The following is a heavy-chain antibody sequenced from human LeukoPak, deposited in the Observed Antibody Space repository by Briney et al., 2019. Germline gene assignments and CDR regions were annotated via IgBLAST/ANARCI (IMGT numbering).Heavy chain of an antibody. CDR3: ARDGYGDERNDY. Sequence: SAKVSCKASGGTFSSYAISWVRQAPGQGLEWMGRIIPILGIANYAQKFQGRVTITADKSTSTAYMELSSLRSEDTAVYYCARDGYGDERNDYWGQGTLVTVSS. CDR1: GGTFSSYA. CDR2: IIPILGIA. V-gene: IGHV1-69*04. J-gene: IGHJ4*02. D-gene: IGHD4-17*01.